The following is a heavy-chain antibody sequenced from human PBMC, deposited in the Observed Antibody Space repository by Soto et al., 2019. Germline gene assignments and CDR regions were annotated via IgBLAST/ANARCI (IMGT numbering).Heavy chain of an antibody. V-gene: IGHV3-48*01. D-gene: IGHD3-10*01. Sequence: GGSLRLSCAASGFTFSRYSMNWVRQAPGKGLEWVSYISSSSSTIYYADSVKGRFTISRDNAKNSLYLQMNSLRAEDTAVYYCARDTPITMVRGVAPGYYYIDVWGKGTTVTVSS. CDR2: ISSSSSTI. CDR1: GFTFSRYS. CDR3: ARDTPITMVRGVAPGYYYIDV. J-gene: IGHJ6*03.